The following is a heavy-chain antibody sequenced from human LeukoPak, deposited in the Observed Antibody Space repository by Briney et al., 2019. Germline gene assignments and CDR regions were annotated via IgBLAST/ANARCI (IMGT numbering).Heavy chain of an antibody. J-gene: IGHJ4*02. CDR3: ARDLRGNIVVIVAADLSLDY. CDR1: GFTFDDYA. V-gene: IGHV3-9*01. D-gene: IGHD2-15*01. CDR2: INWNSDSI. Sequence: PGGSLRLSCAVSGFTFDDYAMHWVRQVPGKGLEWVSGINWNSDSIGYADSVKGRFTISRDNAKNSVYLQMNTLRAEDTAVYYCARDLRGNIVVIVAADLSLDYWGQGTLVTVAS.